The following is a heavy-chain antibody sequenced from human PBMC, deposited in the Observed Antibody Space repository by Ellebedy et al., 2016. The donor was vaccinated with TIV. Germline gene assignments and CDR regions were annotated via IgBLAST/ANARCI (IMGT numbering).Heavy chain of an antibody. Sequence: GGSLRLXCVASGFTLSNYAINWVRQAPGKGLEWVSGIGASGHNTYYADSVKGRFTISRDNSKNTVSMQMNSLRAEDTAVYYCAKGRGSSVIDYYYYGMDVWGQGTSVTVSS. CDR1: GFTLSNYA. CDR3: AKGRGSSVIDYYYYGMDV. J-gene: IGHJ6*02. CDR2: IGASGHNT. V-gene: IGHV3-23*01. D-gene: IGHD2-21*01.